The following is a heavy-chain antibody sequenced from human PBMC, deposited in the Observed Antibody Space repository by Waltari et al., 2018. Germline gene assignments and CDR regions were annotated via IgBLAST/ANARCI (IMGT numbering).Heavy chain of an antibody. Sequence: QVQLQQWGAGLLKPSETLSLTCAVYGGSFSGYYWSWLRQPPGKGLEWIGEINHSGSTNYNPSLKSRVTISVDTSKNQFSLKLSSVTAADTAVYYCARGGRNYDFWSGYYFLPGLDYWGQGTLVTVSS. CDR2: INHSGST. CDR3: ARGGRNYDFWSGYYFLPGLDY. J-gene: IGHJ4*02. V-gene: IGHV4-34*01. CDR1: GGSFSGYY. D-gene: IGHD3-3*01.